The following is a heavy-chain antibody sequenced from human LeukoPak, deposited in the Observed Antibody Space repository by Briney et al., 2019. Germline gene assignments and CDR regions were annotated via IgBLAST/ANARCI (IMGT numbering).Heavy chain of an antibody. Sequence: ASVKVSCKASGYTFTSYGISWVRQAPGQGLEWMGWISAYNGNTNYAQKLQGRVTMTTDTSTSTAYMELRSLRSDDTAVYYCARRLSNYDSSGYYPELDYWGQGTLVTVSS. D-gene: IGHD3-22*01. CDR3: ARRLSNYDSSGYYPELDY. J-gene: IGHJ4*02. CDR2: ISAYNGNT. CDR1: GYTFTSYG. V-gene: IGHV1-18*01.